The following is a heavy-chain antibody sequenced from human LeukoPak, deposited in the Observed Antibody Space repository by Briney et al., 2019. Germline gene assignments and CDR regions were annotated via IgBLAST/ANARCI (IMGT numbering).Heavy chain of an antibody. V-gene: IGHV3-23*01. CDR2: ITRSGST. Sequence: GSLRISLAAPGIHFWSHSHRWGRPGPGKGVGWVSVITRSGSTYYADSVKGRFTISRDNSKNILYLQMNSLRAEDTAVYSCAKDAVAPGSGGDYFDYWGQGTLVTVSS. CDR3: AKDAVAPGSGGDYFDY. CDR1: GIHFWSHS. J-gene: IGHJ4*02. D-gene: IGHD3-10*01.